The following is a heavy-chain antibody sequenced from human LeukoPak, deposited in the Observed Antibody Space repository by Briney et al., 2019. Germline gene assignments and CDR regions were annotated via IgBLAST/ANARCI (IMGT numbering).Heavy chain of an antibody. CDR3: ARDFGSSSSFDY. V-gene: IGHV3-7*01. Sequence: PGGSLRLSYAASGFSFSSYWMSWVRQAPGKGLEWVANIKQDGSEKYYVDSVKGRFTISRDSAKNSLYLQMNSLRAEDTAVYYCARDFGSSSSFDYWGQGTLVTVSS. D-gene: IGHD6-13*01. J-gene: IGHJ4*02. CDR1: GFSFSSYW. CDR2: IKQDGSEK.